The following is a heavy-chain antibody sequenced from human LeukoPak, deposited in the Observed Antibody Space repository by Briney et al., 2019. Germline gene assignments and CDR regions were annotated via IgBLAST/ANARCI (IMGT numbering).Heavy chain of an antibody. V-gene: IGHV3-66*01. CDR3: ARDSGSYYFDY. Sequence: GGSLRLSCAASGFTVSSNCMSWVRQAPGKGLEWVSVIYSGGSTYYADSVKGRFTISRDNSKNTLYLQMNSLRAEDTAVYYCARDSGSYYFDYWGQGTLVTVSS. CDR2: IYSGGST. D-gene: IGHD1-26*01. CDR1: GFTVSSNC. J-gene: IGHJ4*02.